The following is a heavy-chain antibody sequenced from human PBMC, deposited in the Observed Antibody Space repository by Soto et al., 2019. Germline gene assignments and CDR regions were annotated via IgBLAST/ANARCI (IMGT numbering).Heavy chain of an antibody. Sequence: GGSLRLSCAASGFTFSSYAMHWVRQAPGKGLEWVAVISYDGSNKYHADSVKGRFTISRDNSKNTLYLQMNSLRAEDKAVYYCARDSLENTYYYDSSGYPVDYWGQGTLVTFSS. V-gene: IGHV3-30-3*01. CDR1: GFTFSSYA. CDR3: ARDSLENTYYYDSSGYPVDY. CDR2: ISYDGSNK. D-gene: IGHD3-22*01. J-gene: IGHJ4*02.